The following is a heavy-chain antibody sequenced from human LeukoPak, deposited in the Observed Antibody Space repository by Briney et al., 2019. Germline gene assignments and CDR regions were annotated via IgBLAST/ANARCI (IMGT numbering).Heavy chain of an antibody. Sequence: SETLSLTCTVSGGSINDYYWTWIRQPPGKGLEWIGYVYYSGSTSHNPSLKSRVTISVDTSRNQFSLKLSSVTAADTAVYYCAKWSGGDHLYFDLWGRGTLVTVSS. V-gene: IGHV4-59*01. CDR1: GGSINDYY. J-gene: IGHJ2*01. CDR2: VYYSGST. D-gene: IGHD2-21*02. CDR3: AKWSGGDHLYFDL.